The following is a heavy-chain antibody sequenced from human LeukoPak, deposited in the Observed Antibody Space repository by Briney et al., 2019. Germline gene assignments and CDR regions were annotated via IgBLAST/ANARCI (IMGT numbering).Heavy chain of an antibody. CDR2: ISSSSSTI. D-gene: IGHD1-26*01. J-gene: IGHJ4*02. CDR1: GFTFSSYS. Sequence: GGSLRLSCAASGFTFSSYSMNWVRQAPGKGLEWVSYISSSSSTIYYADSVKGRFTISRDNVKNSLYLQMNSLRAEDTAVYYCARDRDGSYSDFFDYWGQGTLVTVSS. CDR3: ARDRDGSYSDFFDY. V-gene: IGHV3-48*01.